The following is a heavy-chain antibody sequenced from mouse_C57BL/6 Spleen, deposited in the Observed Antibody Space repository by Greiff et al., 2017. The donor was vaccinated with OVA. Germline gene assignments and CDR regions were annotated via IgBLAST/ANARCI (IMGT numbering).Heavy chain of an antibody. J-gene: IGHJ1*03. Sequence: VQLQQSGAELVRPGTSVKMSCKASGYTFTNYWIGWAKQRPGHGLEWIGDIYPGGGYTNYNEKFKGKATLTADKSSSTAYMQFSSLTSEDSAIYYCARGDDGYFDVWGTGTTVTVSS. V-gene: IGHV1-63*01. D-gene: IGHD2-3*01. CDR3: ARGDDGYFDV. CDR1: GYTFTNYW. CDR2: IYPGGGYT.